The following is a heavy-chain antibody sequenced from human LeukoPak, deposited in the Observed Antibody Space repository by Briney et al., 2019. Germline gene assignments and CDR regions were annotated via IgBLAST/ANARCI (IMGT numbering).Heavy chain of an antibody. V-gene: IGHV3-33*01. CDR3: ARGFVATNYYYYYYMDV. D-gene: IGHD5-12*01. J-gene: IGHJ6*03. Sequence: PGGSLRLSCAASGFTFSSYGMHWVRQAPGKGLEWVAVIWYDGSNKYYADSVKGRFTISRDNSKNTLYLQMNSLRAEDTAVCYCARGFVATNYYYYYYMDVWGKGTTVTVSS. CDR1: GFTFSSYG. CDR2: IWYDGSNK.